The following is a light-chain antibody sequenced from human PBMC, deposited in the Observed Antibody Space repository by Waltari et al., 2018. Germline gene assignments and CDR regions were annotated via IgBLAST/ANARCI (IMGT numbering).Light chain of an antibody. Sequence: QAVLTQPSSLSASPGASASLTCTLRSGINVGTYRIYWYQQKPGSPPQYLLRYKADSDKQQGSGVPSRFSRSKDDSANAVIFRISVLQSEDEADYYCMIWLSSGWVVGGGTKLTVL. CDR2: YKADSDK. CDR1: SGINVGTYR. CDR3: MIWLSSGWV. V-gene: IGLV5-45*03. J-gene: IGLJ3*02.